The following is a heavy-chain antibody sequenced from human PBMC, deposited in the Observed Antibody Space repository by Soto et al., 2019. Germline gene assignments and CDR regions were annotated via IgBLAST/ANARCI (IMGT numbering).Heavy chain of an antibody. CDR1: GFTFNSYA. CDR2: IWYDGSNK. V-gene: IGHV3-33*01. J-gene: IGHJ4*02. CDR3: ARDWRSSAHSAFDY. Sequence: QVQLVESGGGVVQPGRSLRLSCAASGFTFNSYAMHWVRQAPGKGLEWVAVIWYDGSNKYYADSVKGRFTVSRDNSKNTLYLQMNSLRAEDTAVYDCARDWRSSAHSAFDYGGQGTLVTVAS. D-gene: IGHD6-25*01.